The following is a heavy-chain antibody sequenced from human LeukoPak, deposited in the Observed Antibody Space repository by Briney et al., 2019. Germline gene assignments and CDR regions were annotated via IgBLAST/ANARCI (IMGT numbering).Heavy chain of an antibody. CDR2: INHSGST. Sequence: KPSETLSLTCAVYGGSFSGYNWSWIRQPPGKGLEWIREINHSGSTNYNPSLKSRVTISVDTSKNQFSLKLSSVTAADTAVYYCARGRDFLRGYYLDYWGQGTLVTVSS. V-gene: IGHV4-34*01. J-gene: IGHJ4*02. CDR3: ARGRDFLRGYYLDY. D-gene: IGHD3-3*01. CDR1: GGSFSGYN.